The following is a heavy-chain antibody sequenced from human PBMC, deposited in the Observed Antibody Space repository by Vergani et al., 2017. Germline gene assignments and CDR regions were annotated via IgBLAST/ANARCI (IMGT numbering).Heavy chain of an antibody. D-gene: IGHD4-11*01. CDR3: ASPVQRRTVTILSYYYYFMDV. V-gene: IGHV1-2*02. J-gene: IGHJ6*03. Sequence: QVQLLQSGAEVKKPGASVKVSCKASGYTFTGYYMHWVRQAPGQGLEWMGWINPNSGGTNYAQKFQGRVTMTRDTSISTAYMELSRLRSEDTAVYYCASPVQRRTVTILSYYYYFMDVWGKGCTVTVYS. CDR2: INPNSGGT. CDR1: GYTFTGYY.